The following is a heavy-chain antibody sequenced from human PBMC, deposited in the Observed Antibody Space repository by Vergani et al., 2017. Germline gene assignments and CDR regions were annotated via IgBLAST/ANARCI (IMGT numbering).Heavy chain of an antibody. D-gene: IGHD2-2*01. CDR2: MNPNSGKT. CDR3: ARGIRVVPAAEGYYYYMDV. V-gene: IGHV1-8*01. CDR1: GYTFTSYD. J-gene: IGHJ6*03. Sequence: QVQLVQSGAEVKKPGASVKVSCKASGYTFTSYDINWVRQATGQGLEWMGWMNPNSGKTGYAQKFQGRVTMTRNTSISTAYMELSSLRSEDTAVYYCARGIRVVPAAEGYYYYMDVWGKGTTVTVSS.